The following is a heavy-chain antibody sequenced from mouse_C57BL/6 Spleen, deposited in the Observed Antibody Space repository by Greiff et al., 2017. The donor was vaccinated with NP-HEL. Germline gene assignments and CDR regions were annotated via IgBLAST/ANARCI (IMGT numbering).Heavy chain of an antibody. D-gene: IGHD2-10*02. CDR3: TGYGPAWFAY. V-gene: IGHV14-4*01. CDR2: IDPENGDT. Sequence: VQLQQSGAELVRPGASVKLSCTASGFNIKDDYMHWVKQRPEQGLEWIGWIDPENGDTEYASKFQGKATITADTSSNTAYRQLSSLTSEDTAVYYCTGYGPAWFAYWGQGTLVTVSA. J-gene: IGHJ3*01. CDR1: GFNIKDDY.